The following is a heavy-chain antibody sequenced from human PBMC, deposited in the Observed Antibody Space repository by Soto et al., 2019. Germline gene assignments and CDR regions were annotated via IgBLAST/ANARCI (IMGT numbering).Heavy chain of an antibody. CDR1: GDSISSSTFS. Sequence: SETLSLTCNVSGDSISSSTFSWGWIRQPPGKGLEWIGSLSYSGSPYYNPSLKSRVTISVDTSKNQFSLMLSSVTAADTAVYYCVRPSAVGDYFDHWGLG. CDR3: VRPSAVGDYFDH. J-gene: IGHJ4*02. D-gene: IGHD3-16*01. CDR2: LSYSGSP. V-gene: IGHV4-39*01.